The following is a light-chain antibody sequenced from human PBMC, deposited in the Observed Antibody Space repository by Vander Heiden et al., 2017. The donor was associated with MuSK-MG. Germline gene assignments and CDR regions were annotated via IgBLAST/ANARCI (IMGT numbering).Light chain of an antibody. CDR3: QSYDSSNHAVV. Sequence: NFMLTQPHSVSESPGKTVTISCTGSSGSIASNYVQWYQQRPGSAPTTVIYEDNQRPSGVPDRFSGSIDSSSNSASLTISGLKTEDEADYYCQSYDSSNHAVVFGGGTKLT. J-gene: IGLJ2*01. V-gene: IGLV6-57*02. CDR1: SGSIASNY. CDR2: EDN.